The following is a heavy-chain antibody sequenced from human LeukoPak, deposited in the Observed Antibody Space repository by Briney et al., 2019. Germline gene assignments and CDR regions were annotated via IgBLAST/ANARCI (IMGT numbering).Heavy chain of an antibody. CDR3: ARGFPGSGSTDNWFDP. D-gene: IGHD3-10*01. J-gene: IGHJ5*02. CDR1: GDSISSYY. Sequence: SETLSLTCTVSGDSISSYYWSWIRQPPGKGLEWIGYIYYSGSTNYNPSLKSRVTISVDTSKNQFSLKLSSVTAADTAVYYCARGFPGSGSTDNWFDPWGQGTLVTVSS. CDR2: IYYSGST. V-gene: IGHV4-59*01.